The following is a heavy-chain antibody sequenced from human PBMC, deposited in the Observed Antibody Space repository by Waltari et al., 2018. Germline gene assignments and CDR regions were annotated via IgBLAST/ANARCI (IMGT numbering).Heavy chain of an antibody. V-gene: IGHV1-2*06. Sequence: QVQLVQSGAEVKKSGDPVKVACKASGYTFTDFFIHWVRQAPGQGLEWMGRINPKRGDTSYAQRFQGRVTMTGDTSITTAYMELTGLRSDDTAIYYCARSGGGTTTFGVAEWGQGSLVTVSS. D-gene: IGHD3-3*01. CDR2: INPKRGDT. J-gene: IGHJ4*02. CDR1: GYTFTDFF. CDR3: ARSGGGTTTFGVAE.